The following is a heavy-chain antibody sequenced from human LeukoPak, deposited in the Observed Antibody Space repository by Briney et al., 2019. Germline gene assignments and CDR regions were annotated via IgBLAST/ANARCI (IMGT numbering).Heavy chain of an antibody. Sequence: GGSLRLSCAASGFTLSNHWMIWVRQAPGKGLEWVSSISSSSSYIYYADSVKGRFTISRDNAKNSLYLQMNSLRAEDTAVYYCASKIAAAGRDYWGQGTLVTVSS. J-gene: IGHJ4*02. CDR2: ISSSSSYI. CDR3: ASKIAAAGRDY. CDR1: GFTLSNHW. D-gene: IGHD6-13*01. V-gene: IGHV3-21*01.